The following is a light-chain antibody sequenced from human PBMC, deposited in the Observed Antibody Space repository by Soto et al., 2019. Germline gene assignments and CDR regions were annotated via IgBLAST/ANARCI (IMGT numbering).Light chain of an antibody. CDR2: EVN. V-gene: IGLV2-8*01. Sequence: QSALTQPPSAPGSPGQSVTISCTGTSSDVGGYNFVSWYQQHPGKAPKLMIYEVNRRPSGVPDRFSGSKSGNTASLTVSGLQAEDEADYYCSSHAGSTNLIFGGGTKVTVL. CDR1: SSDVGGYNF. CDR3: SSHAGSTNLI. J-gene: IGLJ2*01.